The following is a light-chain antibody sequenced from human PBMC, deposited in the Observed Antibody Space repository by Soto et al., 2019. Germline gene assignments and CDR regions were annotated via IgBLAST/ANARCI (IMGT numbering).Light chain of an antibody. CDR2: EVS. Sequence: QSALTQPASVSGSPGQSITISCTGTSSDVGGYNYLSWYQQNPGKAPKLMIYEVSNRPSEVSNRFSGSKSGNTASLTISGLQAEDEADYYCSSYTTSGTPVFGGGTKLTVL. V-gene: IGLV2-14*01. CDR3: SSYTTSGTPV. J-gene: IGLJ3*02. CDR1: SSDVGGYNY.